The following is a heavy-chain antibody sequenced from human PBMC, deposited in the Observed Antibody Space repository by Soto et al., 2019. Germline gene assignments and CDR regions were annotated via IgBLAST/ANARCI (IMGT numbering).Heavy chain of an antibody. D-gene: IGHD3-16*01. CDR2: IYYTGTT. CDR1: INFD. Sequence: INFDWRWIRQAHGKGLEWIGQIYYTGTTNYNPSLKSRVSLSLDRTKDQVSLSLSSVTAADSAVYYCARGAHCTSAVCSAYPNNWFDSWGQGTQVTVSS. CDR3: ARGAHCTSAVCSAYPNNWFDS. V-gene: IGHV4-59*01. J-gene: IGHJ5*01.